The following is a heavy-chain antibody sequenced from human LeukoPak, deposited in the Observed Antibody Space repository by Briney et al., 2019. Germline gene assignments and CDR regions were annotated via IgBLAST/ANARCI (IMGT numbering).Heavy chain of an antibody. J-gene: IGHJ5*02. V-gene: IGHV1-69*13. CDR1: GGTFSSYA. CDR3: ATGRPYDFWSGYFAKDNWFDP. D-gene: IGHD3-3*01. CDR2: IIPIFGTA. Sequence: SVKVSCKASGGTFSSYAISWVRQAPGQGLEWMGGIIPIFGTANYAQKFQGRVTITADESTSTAYMELSSLRSEDTAVYYCATGRPYDFWSGYFAKDNWFDPWGQGTLVTVSS.